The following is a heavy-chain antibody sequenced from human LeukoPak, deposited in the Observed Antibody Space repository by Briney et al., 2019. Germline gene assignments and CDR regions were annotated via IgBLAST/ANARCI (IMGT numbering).Heavy chain of an antibody. Sequence: PGGSLRLSCAASGFTFSSYAMHWVRQAPGKGLEWVAVIPYDGSNKYYADSVKGRFTISRDNSKNTLYLQMNSLRAEDTAVYYCARGWCSSTSCYDYYYYGMDVWGQGTTVTVSS. CDR1: GFTFSSYA. J-gene: IGHJ6*02. V-gene: IGHV3-30-3*01. D-gene: IGHD2-2*01. CDR2: IPYDGSNK. CDR3: ARGWCSSTSCYDYYYYGMDV.